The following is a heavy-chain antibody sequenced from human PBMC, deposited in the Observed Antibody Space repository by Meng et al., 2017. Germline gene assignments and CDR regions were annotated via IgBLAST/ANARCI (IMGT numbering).Heavy chain of an antibody. CDR3: AREVHYDSSGYYVARAFDI. Sequence: GSLRLSCTVSGGSISSYYWSWIRQPPGKGLEWIGYIYYSGSTNYNPSLKSRVTISVDTSKNQFSLKLSSVTAADTAVYDCAREVHYDSSGYYVARAFDIWGQGTMVTVAS. V-gene: IGHV4-59*01. CDR2: IYYSGST. CDR1: GGSISSYY. D-gene: IGHD3-22*01. J-gene: IGHJ3*02.